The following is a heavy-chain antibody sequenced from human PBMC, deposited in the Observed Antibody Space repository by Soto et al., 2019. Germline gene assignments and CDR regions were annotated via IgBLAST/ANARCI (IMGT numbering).Heavy chain of an antibody. V-gene: IGHV1-18*01. CDR1: GYTFTSYG. D-gene: IGHD2-2*01. CDR2: ISAYNGNT. Sequence: QAQLVQSGAEVKKPGASVKVSCKASGYTFTSYGISWVRQAPGQGLEWMGWISAYNGNTNYAQKLQGRVTMTTDTSTSTAYMELRSLRSDDTAVYYCARDRNCISTSCYYYYGMDVWGQGTTVTVSS. CDR3: ARDRNCISTSCYYYYGMDV. J-gene: IGHJ6*02.